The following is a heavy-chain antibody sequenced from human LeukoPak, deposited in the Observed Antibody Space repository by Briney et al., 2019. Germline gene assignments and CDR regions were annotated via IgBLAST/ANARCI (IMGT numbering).Heavy chain of an antibody. J-gene: IGHJ6*02. CDR1: GGSISSSNW. Sequence: TSETLSLTCAVSGGSISSSNWWSLVRQPPGKGLEWIGEIYHSGSTNYNPSLKSRVTISVDKSKNQFSLKLSSVTAADTAVYYCARVVVGSYYKGSNYYGMDVWGQGTTVTVSS. CDR3: ARVVVGSYYKGSNYYGMDV. CDR2: IYHSGST. V-gene: IGHV4-4*02. D-gene: IGHD1-26*01.